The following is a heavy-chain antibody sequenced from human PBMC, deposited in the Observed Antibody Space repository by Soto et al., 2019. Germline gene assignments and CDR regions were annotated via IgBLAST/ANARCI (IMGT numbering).Heavy chain of an antibody. Sequence: GGSLRLSCAASGFTFSNYAMSWVRQAPGKGLQWVSTISGSGASTYYGDSVKGRFTLSRDNSENTLFLQMDSLRAEDTAVYYCAKWDLLPSVAHFDYWREGTLVTVCS. CDR2: ISGSGAST. D-gene: IGHD1-26*01. J-gene: IGHJ4*02. CDR3: AKWDLLPSVAHFDY. V-gene: IGHV3-23*01. CDR1: GFTFSNYA.